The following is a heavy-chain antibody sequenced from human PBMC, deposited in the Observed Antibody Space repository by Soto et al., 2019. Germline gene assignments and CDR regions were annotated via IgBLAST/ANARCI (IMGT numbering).Heavy chain of an antibody. J-gene: IGHJ4*02. V-gene: IGHV4-31*03. CDR3: ARGPDGYYYFDY. Sequence: SETLSLTCTVSGGSISSRGYYWSWIRQHPGKGLEWIGYIYYSGSTYYNPSLKSRVTISVDTSKNQFSLKLSSVTAADTAVYYCARGPDGYYYFDYWGQGTLVTVSS. D-gene: IGHD3-22*01. CDR2: IYYSGST. CDR1: GGSISSRGYY.